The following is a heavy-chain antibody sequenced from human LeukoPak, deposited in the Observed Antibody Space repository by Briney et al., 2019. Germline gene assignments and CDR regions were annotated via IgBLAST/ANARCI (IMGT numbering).Heavy chain of an antibody. J-gene: IGHJ3*02. CDR2: ISSSGSTI. V-gene: IGHV3-11*01. Sequence: GGSLRLSCAASGFTFSDYYMSWIRQAPGKGLEWVSYISSSGSTIYYADSVKGRFTISRDNARNSLYLQMNSLRAEDTAVYYCARRLYCGGDCYLFTSDAFDIWGQGTMVTVSS. CDR3: ARRLYCGGDCYLFTSDAFDI. CDR1: GFTFSDYY. D-gene: IGHD2-21*02.